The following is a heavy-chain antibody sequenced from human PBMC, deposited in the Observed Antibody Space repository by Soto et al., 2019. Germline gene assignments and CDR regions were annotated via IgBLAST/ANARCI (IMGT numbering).Heavy chain of an antibody. CDR2: IYYTGTT. CDR3: ARLGDYYQAFDY. CDR1: GGSISTGGYY. J-gene: IGHJ4*02. D-gene: IGHD3-22*01. Sequence: SETLSLTCTVSGGSISTGGYYWNWIRQHPGKGLEWIGYIYYTGTTNYFPSLKSRATISVDTSRNQFSLNLTSVTAADTAVYYCARLGDYYQAFDYWGQGALVTAPQ. V-gene: IGHV4-61*08.